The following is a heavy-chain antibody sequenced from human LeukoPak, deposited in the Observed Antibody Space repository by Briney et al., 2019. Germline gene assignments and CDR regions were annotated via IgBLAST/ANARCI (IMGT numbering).Heavy chain of an antibody. CDR2: ISSSSSYI. V-gene: IGHV3-21*01. CDR1: GFTFSSYS. CDR3: AKDLIDIVPGAAFDS. Sequence: PGGSLRLSCAASGFTFSSYSMNWVRQAPGKGLEWVSSISSSSSYIYYADSVKGRFTISRDNAKNSLYLQMNSLRPEDTAVYYCAKDLIDIVPGAAFDSWGQGTLVTVSS. D-gene: IGHD5-12*01. J-gene: IGHJ4*02.